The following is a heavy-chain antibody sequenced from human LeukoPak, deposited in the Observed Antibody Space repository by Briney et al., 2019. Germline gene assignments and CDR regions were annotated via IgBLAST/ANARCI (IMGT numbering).Heavy chain of an antibody. CDR2: ISYDGSNK. J-gene: IGHJ4*02. D-gene: IGHD1-26*01. CDR1: GFTFSSYA. V-gene: IGHV3-30-3*01. CDR3: ARDIGWEPQVGYFDY. Sequence: PGGSLRLSCAASGFTFSSYAMHWVRQAPGKGLEWVAVISYDGSNKYYADSVKGRFTFSRDNSKNTLYLQMNSLGAEDTAVYYCARDIGWEPQVGYFDYWGQGTLVTVSS.